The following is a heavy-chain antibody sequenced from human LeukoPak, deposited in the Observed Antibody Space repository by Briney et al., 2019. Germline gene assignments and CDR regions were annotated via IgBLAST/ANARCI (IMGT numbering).Heavy chain of an antibody. V-gene: IGHV4-59*01. Sequence: PSVTLSLTCTVSGDSISDYYWSWIRQPPGKGLEWIGYIYYSGSTNYIPSLKSRVTISVDTSKNQFSLKLSSVTAADTAVYYCARVLARGMAVAGDAFDIWGQGTMVTVSS. J-gene: IGHJ3*02. D-gene: IGHD6-19*01. CDR3: ARVLARGMAVAGDAFDI. CDR1: GDSISDYY. CDR2: IYYSGST.